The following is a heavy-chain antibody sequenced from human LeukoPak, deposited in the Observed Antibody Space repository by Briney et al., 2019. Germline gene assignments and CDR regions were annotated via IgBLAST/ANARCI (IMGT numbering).Heavy chain of an antibody. D-gene: IGHD4-23*01. Sequence: SVRVSCKASGGTFSSYAISWVRQAPGQGLEWMGGIIPIFGTANYAQKFQGGVTITADESTSTAYMELSSLRSEDTAVYYCARGPDYGGNSVGLAYWGQGTLVTVSS. J-gene: IGHJ4*02. V-gene: IGHV1-69*13. CDR1: GGTFSSYA. CDR2: IIPIFGTA. CDR3: ARGPDYGGNSVGLAY.